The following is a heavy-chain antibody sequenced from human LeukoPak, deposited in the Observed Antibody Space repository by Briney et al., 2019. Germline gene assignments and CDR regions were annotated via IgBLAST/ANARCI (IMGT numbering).Heavy chain of an antibody. CDR3: AGESGLYDSSGYYEGNYYYYGMDV. J-gene: IGHJ6*02. CDR2: ISAYNGNT. D-gene: IGHD3-22*01. CDR1: GYTFTSYG. V-gene: IGHV1-18*01. Sequence: GASVKVSRKASGYTFTSYGISWVRQAPGQGLEWMGWISAYNGNTNYAQKLQGRVTMTTDTSTSTAYMELRSLRSDDTAVYYCAGESGLYDSSGYYEGNYYYYGMDVWGQGTAVTVSS.